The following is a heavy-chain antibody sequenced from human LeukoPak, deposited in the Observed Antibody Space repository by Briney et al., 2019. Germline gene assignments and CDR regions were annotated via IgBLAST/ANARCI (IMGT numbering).Heavy chain of an antibody. V-gene: IGHV3-48*01. J-gene: IGHJ4*02. CDR3: THDDFWSGYFNY. CDR2: ISSSSSTI. CDR1: GFTFSSYS. Sequence: GGSLRLSCAASGFTFSSYSMNWVRQAPGKGLEWVSYISSSSSTIYYADSVKGRFTISRDNAKNSLYLQMNSLRAEDTAVYYCTHDDFWSGYFNYWGQGTLVTVSS. D-gene: IGHD3-3*01.